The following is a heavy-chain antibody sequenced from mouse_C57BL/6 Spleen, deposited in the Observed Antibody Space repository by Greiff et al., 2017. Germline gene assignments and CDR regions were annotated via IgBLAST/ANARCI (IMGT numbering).Heavy chain of an antibody. CDR2: IYPGDGDT. J-gene: IGHJ3*01. CDR3: AVNSSWFAY. V-gene: IGHV1-82*01. Sequence: QVQLQQSGPELVKPGASVKISCKASGYAFSSSWMNWVKQRPGKGLEWIGRIYPGDGDTNYNGKFKGKATLTADKSSSTAYMQLSSLTSEDSAVYFCAVNSSWFAYWGQGTLVTVSA. CDR1: GYAFSSSW.